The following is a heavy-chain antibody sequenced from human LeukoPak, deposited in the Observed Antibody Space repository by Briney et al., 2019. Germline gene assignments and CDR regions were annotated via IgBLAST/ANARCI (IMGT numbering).Heavy chain of an antibody. CDR1: GGTFSSYA. CDR3: TLLYGSGSYSPRFDY. Sequence: SVRVSCKASGGTFSSYAISWVRQAPGQGLEWMGGIIPIFGTANYAQKFQGRVTITADESTSTAYMELSSLRSEDTAVYYCTLLYGSGSYSPRFDYWGQGTLVTVSS. D-gene: IGHD3-10*01. CDR2: IIPIFGTA. V-gene: IGHV1-69*01. J-gene: IGHJ4*02.